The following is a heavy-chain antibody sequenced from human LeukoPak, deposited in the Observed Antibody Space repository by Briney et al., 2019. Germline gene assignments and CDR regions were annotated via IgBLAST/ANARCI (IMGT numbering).Heavy chain of an antibody. D-gene: IGHD3-10*01. CDR2: IYYSGNT. V-gene: IGHV4-39*01. CDR1: GVSISSSNSY. Sequence: SETLSLTCTVSGVSISSSNSYWGWIRQPPGKGLEWIGSIYYSGNTYYNASLKSQVSISIDTSKNQFSLRLTSVTAADTAVYYCARHLLLWFGETFLNWFDPWGQGTLVTVSS. J-gene: IGHJ5*02. CDR3: ARHLLLWFGETFLNWFDP.